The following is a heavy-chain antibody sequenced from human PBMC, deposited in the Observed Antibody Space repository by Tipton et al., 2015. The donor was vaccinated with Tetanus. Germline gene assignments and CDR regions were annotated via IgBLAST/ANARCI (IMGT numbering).Heavy chain of an antibody. CDR1: GDSVRSGSYY. CDR2: IYYSGST. Sequence: TLSLTCTVSGDSVRSGSYYWSWIRQPPGKELEWIGLIYYSGSTSYNPSLKSRVTISVDTSKNQLSLKLTSVTAADTAVYYCASMTPVDWYFDLWGRGTLVTVSS. CDR3: ASMTPVDWYFDL. V-gene: IGHV4-61*01. D-gene: IGHD4-23*01. J-gene: IGHJ2*01.